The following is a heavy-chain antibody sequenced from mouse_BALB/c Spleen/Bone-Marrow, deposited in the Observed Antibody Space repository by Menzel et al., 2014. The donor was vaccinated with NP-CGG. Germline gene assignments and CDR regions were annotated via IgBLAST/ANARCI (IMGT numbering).Heavy chain of an antibody. V-gene: IGHV1-4*01. CDR2: INPSSGYT. CDR1: GYTFTSYT. J-gene: IGHJ3*01. D-gene: IGHD3-3*01. Sequence: QVQLQQSGAELARPGASVKMSCKASGYTFTSYTIPWVNQRPGQGLEWIGYINPSSGYTNYNQKFKDKATLTADKSSSTAYMQLSSLTSEDSAVYYCARGGPFAYWGQGTLVTVSA. CDR3: ARGGPFAY.